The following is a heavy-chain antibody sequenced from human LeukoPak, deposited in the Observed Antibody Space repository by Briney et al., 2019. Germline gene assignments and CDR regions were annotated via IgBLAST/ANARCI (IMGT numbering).Heavy chain of an antibody. CDR2: ISSSGSTI. D-gene: IGHD6-13*01. V-gene: IGHV3-48*03. J-gene: IGHJ4*02. Sequence: GGSLRLSCAASGFTFSSYEMNWVRQAPGKGLEWVSYISSSGSTIYYADSVKGRFTISRDNAKNSLYLQMNSLRAEDRAVYYCARGYVEGQQDYYFHYGGQGTLVTVSS. CDR3: ARGYVEGQQDYYFHY. CDR1: GFTFSSYE.